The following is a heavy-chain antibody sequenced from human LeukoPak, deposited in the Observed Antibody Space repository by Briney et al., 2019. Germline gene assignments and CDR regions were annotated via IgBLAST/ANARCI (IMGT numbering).Heavy chain of an antibody. Sequence: WFRQAPGKGLEWVGFIRSKAYGGTTEYAASVKGRFTISRDDSKSIAYLQMNSLKTEDTAVYYCTRAGEYYYDSSGSAPVAFDIWGQGTMVTVSS. CDR2: IRSKAYGGTT. V-gene: IGHV3-49*03. CDR3: TRAGEYYYDSSGSAPVAFDI. J-gene: IGHJ3*02. D-gene: IGHD3-22*01.